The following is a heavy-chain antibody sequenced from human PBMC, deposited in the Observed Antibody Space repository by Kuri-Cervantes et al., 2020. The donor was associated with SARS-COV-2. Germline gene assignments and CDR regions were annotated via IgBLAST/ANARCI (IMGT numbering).Heavy chain of an antibody. J-gene: IGHJ6*02. Sequence: GSLTLFCTVSGGSISSYYWSWIRQPPGKGLEWIGYIYYSGSTNYNPSLKSRVTISVDTSKNQFSLKLSSVTAADTAVYYCASAWGYCSSTSCYNAPYYYYGMDVWGQGTTVTVSS. D-gene: IGHD2-2*02. CDR1: GGSISSYY. CDR3: ASAWGYCSSTSCYNAPYYYYGMDV. CDR2: IYYSGST. V-gene: IGHV4-59*01.